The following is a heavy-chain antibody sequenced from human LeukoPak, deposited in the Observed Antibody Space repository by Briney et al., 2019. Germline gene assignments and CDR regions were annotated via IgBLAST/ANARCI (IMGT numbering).Heavy chain of an antibody. J-gene: IGHJ4*02. D-gene: IGHD2-2*01. CDR3: AKDGDCGSTSCYENY. CDR2: ISGSGGST. Sequence: PGGSLRLSCAASGFTFSSYAMSWVRQAPGKGLEWVSAISGSGGSTYYADSVKGRFTISRDNSKNTLYLQMNSLRAEDTAVYYCAKDGDCGSTSCYENYWGQGTLVTVSS. CDR1: GFTFSSYA. V-gene: IGHV3-23*01.